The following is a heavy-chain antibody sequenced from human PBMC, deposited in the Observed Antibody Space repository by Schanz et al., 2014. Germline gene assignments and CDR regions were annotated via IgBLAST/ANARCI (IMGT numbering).Heavy chain of an antibody. CDR1: GFTFSSYW. Sequence: EVQLVESGGGLVKPGGSLRLSCAASGFTFSSYWMHWVRQVPGKGLVWVSRIKSDGSSTSYADSVKGRFTISRDNAKNTLFLQMNSLRAEDTAVYYCARDHTTESYYSAGPPIDYWGQGTLLTVSS. CDR3: ARDHTTESYYSAGPPIDY. V-gene: IGHV3-74*02. D-gene: IGHD1-26*01. CDR2: IKSDGSST. J-gene: IGHJ4*02.